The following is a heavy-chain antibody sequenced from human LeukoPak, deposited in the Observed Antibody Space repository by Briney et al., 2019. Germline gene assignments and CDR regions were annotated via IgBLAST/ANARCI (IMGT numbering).Heavy chain of an antibody. CDR3: ARRWGYCSSTSCYAFDY. J-gene: IGHJ4*02. Sequence: SETLSLTXAVSGYSISSGYYWGWIRQPPGKRLEWIGSIYHSGGTYYNPSLKSRVTISVDTSKNQFSLKLSSVTAADTAVYYCARRWGYCSSTSCYAFDYWGQGTLVTVSS. CDR1: GYSISSGYY. D-gene: IGHD2-2*01. CDR2: IYHSGGT. V-gene: IGHV4-38-2*01.